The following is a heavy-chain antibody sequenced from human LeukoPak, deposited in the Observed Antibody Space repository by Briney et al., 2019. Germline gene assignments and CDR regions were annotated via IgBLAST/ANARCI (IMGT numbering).Heavy chain of an antibody. CDR3: ARERRYCSGSSCSNWFDP. V-gene: IGHV3-23*01. Sequence: GGSLRLSCAASGFTFSSYAMSWVRQAPGKGLEWVSAISGGGGSTYYADSVKGRFTISRDNAGNSLYLQMSSLRAEDTAVYYCARERRYCSGSSCSNWFDPWGQGTLVTVSS. CDR2: ISGGGGST. CDR1: GFTFSSYA. J-gene: IGHJ5*02. D-gene: IGHD2-15*01.